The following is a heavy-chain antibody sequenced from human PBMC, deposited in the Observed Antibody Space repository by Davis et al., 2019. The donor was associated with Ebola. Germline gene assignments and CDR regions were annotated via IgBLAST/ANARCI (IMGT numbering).Heavy chain of an antibody. CDR2: IYPGDSDT. V-gene: IGHV5-51*01. D-gene: IGHD3-16*02. J-gene: IGHJ4*02. Sequence: GESLKISCKGSGYSFTSYWIGWVRQLPGKGLEWMGIIYPGDSDTRYSPSFQGQVTISADKSISTAYLQWSSLKASDTAMYYCARQAGGYDYIWGSYRTLDYWGQGTLVTVSS. CDR3: ARQAGGYDYIWGSYRTLDY. CDR1: GYSFTSYW.